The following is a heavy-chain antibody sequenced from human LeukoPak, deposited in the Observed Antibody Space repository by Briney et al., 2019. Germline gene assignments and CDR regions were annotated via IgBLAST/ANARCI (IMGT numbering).Heavy chain of an antibody. J-gene: IGHJ5*02. CDR2: INHSGST. D-gene: IGHD6-19*01. CDR1: GVSFSGYY. Sequence: PSETLSLTCAVYGVSFSGYYWSWIRQPPGKGLEWIGEINHSGSTNYNPSLKSRVTMSVDTSKNQFSLKLSSVTAADTAVYYCARLPGIAVAAANWFDPWGQGTLVTVSS. V-gene: IGHV4-34*01. CDR3: ARLPGIAVAAANWFDP.